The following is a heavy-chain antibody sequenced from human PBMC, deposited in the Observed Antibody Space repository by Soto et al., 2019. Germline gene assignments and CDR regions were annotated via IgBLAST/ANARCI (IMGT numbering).Heavy chain of an antibody. Sequence: ASVKVSCKASGYTFTRYAMHWVRQAPGQRLEWMGWINAGNGNTKYSQKFQGRVTITRDTSASTAYMEPSSLRSEDTAVYYCARDGAVADNSNFDYWGQGILVTVSS. J-gene: IGHJ4*02. CDR1: GYTFTRYA. V-gene: IGHV1-3*01. D-gene: IGHD6-19*01. CDR2: INAGNGNT. CDR3: ARDGAVADNSNFDY.